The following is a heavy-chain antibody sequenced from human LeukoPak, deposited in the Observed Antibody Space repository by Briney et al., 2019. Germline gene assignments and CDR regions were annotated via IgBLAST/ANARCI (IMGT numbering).Heavy chain of an antibody. V-gene: IGHV3-49*03. J-gene: IGHJ4*02. CDR2: IRSKTYGGTT. CDR3: TRGVGQQLIPPDY. CDR1: GFTFGDYA. D-gene: IGHD6-13*01. Sequence: GGSLRLSCTASGFTFGDYAMSWFRQAPGKGLEWVGFIRSKTYGGTTGYAASVKDTFTISRDDSKSVVYLQMNSLKTEDIAFYYCTRGVGQQLIPPDYWGQGTLVTVSS.